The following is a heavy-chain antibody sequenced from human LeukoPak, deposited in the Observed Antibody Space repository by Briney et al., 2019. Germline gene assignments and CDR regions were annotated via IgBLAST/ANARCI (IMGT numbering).Heavy chain of an antibody. D-gene: IGHD4-17*01. Sequence: GRSLRLSCAASGLTFSSYGMHWVRQAPGKGLEWVSYISSSGSTIYYADSVKGRFTISRDNAKNSLYLQMNSLRAEDTAVYYCARDATRLYGDYGDAFDIWGQGTMVTVSS. CDR1: GLTFSSYG. CDR3: ARDATRLYGDYGDAFDI. V-gene: IGHV3-48*04. CDR2: ISSSGSTI. J-gene: IGHJ3*02.